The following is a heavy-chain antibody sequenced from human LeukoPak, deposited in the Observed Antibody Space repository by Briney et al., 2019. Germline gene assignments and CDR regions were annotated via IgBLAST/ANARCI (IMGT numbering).Heavy chain of an antibody. Sequence: SETLSLTCTVSGGSISSSSYYWGWIRQPPGKGLEWIGSIYYSGSTYYNPSLKSRVTISVDTSKNQFSLKLSSMTAADTAVYYCARDPGIAVAGTLADYGMDVWGQGTTVTVSS. CDR2: IYYSGST. V-gene: IGHV4-39*07. CDR1: GGSISSSSYY. D-gene: IGHD6-19*01. J-gene: IGHJ6*02. CDR3: ARDPGIAVAGTLADYGMDV.